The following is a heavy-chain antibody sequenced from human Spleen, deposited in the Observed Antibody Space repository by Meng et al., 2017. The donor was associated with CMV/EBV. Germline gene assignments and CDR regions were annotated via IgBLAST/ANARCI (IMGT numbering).Heavy chain of an antibody. D-gene: IGHD3-3*01. J-gene: IGHJ5*02. CDR1: YTFTGYY. CDR2: INPNSGGT. Sequence: YTFTGYYMHWVRQDPGQGLEWMGWINPNSGGTNYAQKFQGRVTMTRDTSISTAYMELSRLRSDDTAVYYCARRITDFWSGYLGGFDPWGQGTLVTVSS. CDR3: ARRITDFWSGYLGGFDP. V-gene: IGHV1-2*02.